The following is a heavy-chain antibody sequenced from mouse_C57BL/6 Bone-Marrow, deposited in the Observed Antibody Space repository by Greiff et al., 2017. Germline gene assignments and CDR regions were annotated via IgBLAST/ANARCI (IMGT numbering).Heavy chain of an antibody. V-gene: IGHV1-50*01. CDR2: IDPSDSYT. CDR3: AHLWLRNY. Sequence: QVQLQQPGAELVKPGASVKLSCKASGYTFTSYWMQWVKQRPGQGLEWIGEIDPSDSYTNYNQKFKGKATLPVDTSSSTAYMPLSSLTSEDSAVYYCAHLWLRNYCGQGTTLTVSS. D-gene: IGHD2-2*01. CDR1: GYTFTSYW. J-gene: IGHJ2*01.